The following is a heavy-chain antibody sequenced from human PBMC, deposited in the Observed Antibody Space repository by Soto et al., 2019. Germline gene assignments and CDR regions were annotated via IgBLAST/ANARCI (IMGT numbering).Heavy chain of an antibody. CDR2: INTYNGNS. D-gene: IGHD2-15*01. CDR1: GYTLTNYA. V-gene: IGHV1-18*01. Sequence: SVKVSCKASGYTLTNYAISWVRQAPGQGPEWMGWINTYNGNSNYAQKFQGRVTMTTDTSTNTAYMELRSLTSDDTAVYYCARDCTGGSCFCIYWGQGTLVTVS. CDR3: ARDCTGGSCFCIY. J-gene: IGHJ4*02.